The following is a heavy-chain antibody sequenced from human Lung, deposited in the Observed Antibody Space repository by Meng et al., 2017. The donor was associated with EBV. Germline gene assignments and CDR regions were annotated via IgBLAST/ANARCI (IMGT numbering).Heavy chain of an antibody. D-gene: IGHD2-15*01. CDR2: ITHSGNT. CDR1: GGSFSDYS. V-gene: IGHV4-34*01. J-gene: IGHJ4*02. CDR3: AREWCSGGSCYPDY. Sequence: QVRQHREGAGLLKPSEHLSLTCAFSGGSFSDYSWNWIRQSPGKGLEWIGEITHSGNTYYDPSLKSRVTISVDTSKNQFSLKLSSVTAADTAVYYCAREWCSGGSCYPDYWGQGTLVTVSS.